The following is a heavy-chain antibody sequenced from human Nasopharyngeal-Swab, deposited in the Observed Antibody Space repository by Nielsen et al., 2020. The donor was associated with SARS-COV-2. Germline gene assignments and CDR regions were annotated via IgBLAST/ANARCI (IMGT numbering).Heavy chain of an antibody. Sequence: GGSLILSCAASGFTFSNYGMHWVRQAPGKGLEWVAVIWYDGSNKYYADSVKGRFTISRDNSKNTVYLQMSSLRGEDTAVYYCAAAPSGDYGGYWGQGTLVTVSS. CDR3: AAAPSGDYGGY. J-gene: IGHJ4*02. CDR2: IWYDGSNK. V-gene: IGHV3-33*01. D-gene: IGHD4-23*01. CDR1: GFTFSNYG.